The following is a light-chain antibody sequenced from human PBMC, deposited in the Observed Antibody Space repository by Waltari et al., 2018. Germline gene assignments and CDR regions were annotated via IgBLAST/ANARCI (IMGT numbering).Light chain of an antibody. J-gene: IGLJ3*02. Sequence: QSAPTQPPSVSGSPGQSVTISCTGTITDVGAYNYVSWYQQHPGKAPKLMIYGVSNRPSGVSDRFSGSKSDNTASLTISGLQAEDEADYYCCSYTTTSTLVFGGGTRLTVL. CDR2: GVS. CDR3: CSYTTTSTLV. CDR1: ITDVGAYNY. V-gene: IGLV2-14*01.